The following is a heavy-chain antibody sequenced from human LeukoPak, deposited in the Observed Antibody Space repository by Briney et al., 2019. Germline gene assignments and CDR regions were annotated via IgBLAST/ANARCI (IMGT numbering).Heavy chain of an antibody. V-gene: IGHV3-30*19. D-gene: IGHD3-16*02. CDR2: ISYDGSNK. CDR3: ASSFNYYYMDV. Sequence: GSLRLSCAASGFTFSSYGMHWVRQAPGKGLEWVAVISYDGSNKYYADSVKGRFTISRDNSKNTLYLQMNSLRAEDTAVYYCASSFNYYYMDVWGKGTTVTVSS. CDR1: GFTFSSYG. J-gene: IGHJ6*03.